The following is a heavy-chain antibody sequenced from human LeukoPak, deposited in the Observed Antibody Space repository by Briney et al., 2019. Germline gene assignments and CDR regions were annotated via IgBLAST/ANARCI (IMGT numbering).Heavy chain of an antibody. CDR1: GGTFSSYA. J-gene: IGHJ4*02. CDR2: IIPIFGTA. V-gene: IGHV1-69*06. Sequence: RASVKVSCKASGGTFSSYAISWVRQAPGQGLEWMGGIIPIFGTANYAQKFQGRVTITADKSTSTAYMELSSLRSEDTAVYYCASLTSLTIWDFGYWGQGTLVTVSS. D-gene: IGHD3-9*01. CDR3: ASLTSLTIWDFGY.